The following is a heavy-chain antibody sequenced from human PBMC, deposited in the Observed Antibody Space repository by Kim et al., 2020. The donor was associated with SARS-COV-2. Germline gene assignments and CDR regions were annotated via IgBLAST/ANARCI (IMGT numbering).Heavy chain of an antibody. J-gene: IGHJ5*02. D-gene: IGHD3-3*01. V-gene: IGHV1-58*01. Sequence: KFQERVTITRDMSTSTAYMELSSLRSEDTAVYYCAAGRFGEWLLYGWFDPWGQGTLVTVSS. CDR3: AAGRFGEWLLYGWFDP.